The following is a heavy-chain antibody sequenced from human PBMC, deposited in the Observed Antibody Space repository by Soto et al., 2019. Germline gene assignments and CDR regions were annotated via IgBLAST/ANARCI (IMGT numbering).Heavy chain of an antibody. CDR1: GGSISSYY. CDR3: ARAYSIAAAGTRGWFDP. CDR2: IYYSGST. J-gene: IGHJ5*02. Sequence: SETLSLTCTVSGGSISSYYWSWIRQPPGKGLEWIGYIYYSGSTNYNPSLKSRVTISVDMSKNQFSLKLSSVTAADTAVYYCARAYSIAAAGTRGWFDPWGQGTLVTVSS. D-gene: IGHD6-13*01. V-gene: IGHV4-59*01.